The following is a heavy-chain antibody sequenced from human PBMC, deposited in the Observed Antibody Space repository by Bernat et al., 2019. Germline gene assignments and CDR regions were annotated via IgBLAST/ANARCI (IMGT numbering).Heavy chain of an antibody. CDR1: GGTFSSYA. D-gene: IGHD6-6*01. J-gene: IGHJ6*03. CDR3: ASVDSSSYYTSYYYMDV. CDR2: IIPIFGTA. V-gene: IGHV1-69*01. Sequence: QVQLVQSGAEVKKPGSSVKVSCKASGGTFSSYAISWVRQAPGQGHEWMGGIIPIFGTANYAQKFQGRVTITADESTSTAYMELSSLRSEDTAVYYCASVDSSSYYTSYYYMDVWGKGTTVTVSS.